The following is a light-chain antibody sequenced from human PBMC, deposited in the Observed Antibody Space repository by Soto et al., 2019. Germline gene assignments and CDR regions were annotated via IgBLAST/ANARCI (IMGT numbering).Light chain of an antibody. V-gene: IGLV2-14*03. CDR3: SSFTSSDTLVV. CDR2: DVS. CDR1: SSDVGGYNF. J-gene: IGLJ2*01. Sequence: QSVLTQPASVSGSPGQSITISCTGTSSDVGGYNFVSWYQHHPAKAPKLMIYDVSNRPSGVSNRFSGSKPGNTASLTISGLQAEDEAHYYCSSFTSSDTLVVFGGGTKLTVL.